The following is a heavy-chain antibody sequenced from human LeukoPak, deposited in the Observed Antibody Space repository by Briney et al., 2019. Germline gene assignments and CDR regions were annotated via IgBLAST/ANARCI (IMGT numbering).Heavy chain of an antibody. CDR2: IHYSETT. D-gene: IGHD2-2*01. CDR1: GGSISSDNYY. J-gene: IGHJ4*02. V-gene: IGHV4-39*02. CDR3: ARGPTYQPIDY. Sequence: SETLSLTCTVSGGSISSDNYYWGWIRQPPGKGLEWIASIHYSETTYYNPSPKSRVTISVDTSKNHFSLELSSVTAADTAVYYCARGPTYQPIDYWGQGTLVTVSS.